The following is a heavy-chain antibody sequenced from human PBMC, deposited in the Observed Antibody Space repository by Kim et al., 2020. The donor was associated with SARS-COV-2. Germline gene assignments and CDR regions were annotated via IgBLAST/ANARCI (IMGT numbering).Heavy chain of an antibody. CDR2: IYYSGST. Sequence: SETLSLTCTVSGGSISSYYWSWIRQPPGKGLEWIGYIYYSGSTNYNPSLKSRVTISVDTSKNQFSLKLSSVTAADTAVYYCARDHRAAAVRGPYGMDVWGQGTTVTVSS. CDR3: ARDHRAAAVRGPYGMDV. V-gene: IGHV4-59*01. J-gene: IGHJ6*02. CDR1: GGSISSYY. D-gene: IGHD6-13*01.